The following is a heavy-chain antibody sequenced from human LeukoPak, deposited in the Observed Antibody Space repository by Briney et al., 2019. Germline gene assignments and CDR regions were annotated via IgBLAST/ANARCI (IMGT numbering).Heavy chain of an antibody. Sequence: GGSLRLSCAASGFTFSSFALSWVRQAPGEGLEWVSLISGDGGSTYYADSVRGRFTISRDNSKNSLYLQMDSLRTEDTAFYYCAKEIDTLGTNAFDIWGPGTMVTVSS. CDR2: ISGDGGST. J-gene: IGHJ3*02. D-gene: IGHD2-15*01. CDR3: AKEIDTLGTNAFDI. V-gene: IGHV3-43*02. CDR1: GFTFSSFA.